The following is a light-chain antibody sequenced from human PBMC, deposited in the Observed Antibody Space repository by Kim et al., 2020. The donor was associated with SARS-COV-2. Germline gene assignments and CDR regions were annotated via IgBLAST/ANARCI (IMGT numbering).Light chain of an antibody. V-gene: IGLV1-44*01. Sequence: GQRAHMSCSAGDSNIGYYTVPWYQHLPGTAPKLLMYSNNQRPSGVPDRFSGSKSGTSASLAISGLQSEDEADYYCATWDDSLNGWVFGGGTQLTVL. CDR1: DSNIGYYT. CDR2: SNN. J-gene: IGLJ3*02. CDR3: ATWDDSLNGWV.